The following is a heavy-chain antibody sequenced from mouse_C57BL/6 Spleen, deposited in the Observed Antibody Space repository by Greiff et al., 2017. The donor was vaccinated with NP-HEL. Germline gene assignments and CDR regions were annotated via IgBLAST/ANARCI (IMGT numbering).Heavy chain of an antibody. V-gene: IGHV5-4*01. Sequence: EVKLMESGGGLVKPGGSLKLSCAASGFTFSSYAMSWVRQTPEKRLEWVATISDGGSYTYYPDNVKGRFTISRDNAKNNLYLQMSHLKSEDTAMYYCARDSTTVVWGQGTTLTVSS. CDR2: ISDGGSYT. CDR3: ARDSTTVV. J-gene: IGHJ2*01. D-gene: IGHD1-1*01. CDR1: GFTFSSYA.